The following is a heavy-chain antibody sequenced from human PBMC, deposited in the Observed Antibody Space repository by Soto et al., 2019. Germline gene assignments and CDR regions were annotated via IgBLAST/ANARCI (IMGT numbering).Heavy chain of an antibody. J-gene: IGHJ4*02. CDR1: ENTLTELT. D-gene: IGHD1-26*01. CDR2: SAPEEGEP. CDR3: AADRKIVGTIGAFDF. V-gene: IGHV1-24*01. Sequence: ASGKVSCKVPENTLTELTIDWLRQAPGKGLEWMGRSAPEEGEPIYPQKFQGRVSMTEDPSTDTAYMELTSLRSEDTAVYFCAADRKIVGTIGAFDFWGQGTMVSVS.